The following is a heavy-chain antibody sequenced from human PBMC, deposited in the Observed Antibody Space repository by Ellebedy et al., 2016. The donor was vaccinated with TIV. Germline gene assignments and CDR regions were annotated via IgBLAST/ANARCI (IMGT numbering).Heavy chain of an antibody. V-gene: IGHV3-30*03. CDR2: ISYDGSNK. Sequence: GESLKISXAASGFTFSSYGMHWVRQAPGKGLEWVAVISYDGSNKYYADSVKGRFTISRDNSKNTLYLQMNSLRAEDTAVYYCAAYGSEDAFDIWGQGTMVTVSS. J-gene: IGHJ3*02. CDR1: GFTFSSYG. D-gene: IGHD3-10*01. CDR3: AAYGSEDAFDI.